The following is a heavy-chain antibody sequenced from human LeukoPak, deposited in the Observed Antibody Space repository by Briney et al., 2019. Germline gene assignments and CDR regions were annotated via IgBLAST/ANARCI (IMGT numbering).Heavy chain of an antibody. CDR2: IKQDGSEK. Sequence: GGSLRLSCAASGFTFSSYWMSWVRQAPGKGLEWVANIKQDGSEKYYVDSVKGRFTISRDNAKNSLYLQMNSLRAEDTAVYYCARGNRYCSGGSCYRGYYYYYMDVWGEGTTVTISS. CDR3: ARGNRYCSGGSCYRGYYYYYMDV. CDR1: GFTFSSYW. V-gene: IGHV3-7*01. J-gene: IGHJ6*03. D-gene: IGHD2-15*01.